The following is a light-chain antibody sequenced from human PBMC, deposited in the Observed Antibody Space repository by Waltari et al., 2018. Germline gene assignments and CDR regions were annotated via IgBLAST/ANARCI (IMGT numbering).Light chain of an antibody. CDR2: KDS. CDR1: VLAKKY. CDR3: DSATDNNRDIL. V-gene: IGLV3-27*01. J-gene: IGLJ2*01. Sequence: SYELTQPSSVSVSPGQTARITCSGDVLAKKYARWFQQKPGPAPVVVIYKDSERPSGIPERVSGSSSGTTVTLTISGAQVEDEADYDCDSATDNNRDILFGGGTKLTVL.